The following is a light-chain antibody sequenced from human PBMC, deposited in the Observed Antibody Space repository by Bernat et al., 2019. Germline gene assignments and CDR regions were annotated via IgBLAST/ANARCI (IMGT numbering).Light chain of an antibody. V-gene: IGKV1-5*03. Sequence: DIQMTQSPSTLSASVGDTVTITCRASQSIDSWLAWYQQKPGKAPNLLIYKASTLESGVPSRFSGGGSATEFTLTISSLQPDDVAIYYCHQYKNYITFGQGTRLEIK. CDR3: HQYKNYIT. CDR1: QSIDSW. J-gene: IGKJ5*01. CDR2: KAS.